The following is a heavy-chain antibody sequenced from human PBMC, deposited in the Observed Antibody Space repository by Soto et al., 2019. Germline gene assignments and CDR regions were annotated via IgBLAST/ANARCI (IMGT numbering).Heavy chain of an antibody. CDR2: IHYSGST. CDR1: GGSISSGAHY. J-gene: IGHJ3*02. Sequence: SETLSLTCTVSGGSISSGAHYWSWIRQHPGKGLEWIGYIHYSGSTYYNPSLKSRISISVDTPNNQFSLKLSSVTAADTALYYCARVRYCSSSSCYTYAFDIWGQGTMVTVSS. D-gene: IGHD2-2*02. V-gene: IGHV4-31*03. CDR3: ARVRYCSSSSCYTYAFDI.